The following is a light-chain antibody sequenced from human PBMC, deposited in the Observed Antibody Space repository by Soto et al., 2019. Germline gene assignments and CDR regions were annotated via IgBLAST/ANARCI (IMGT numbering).Light chain of an antibody. CDR1: QSVSSY. Sequence: EIVLTQSPAPLSLSPGARATLSCRASQSVSSYLAWYHQKPGQAPRILIYDASNRATGIPARFSGSGSGTDFTLTISSLEPEDFAIYYWQQRDNWPPVTFGGGTKVEIK. J-gene: IGKJ4*01. CDR2: DAS. V-gene: IGKV3-11*01. CDR3: QQRDNWPPVT.